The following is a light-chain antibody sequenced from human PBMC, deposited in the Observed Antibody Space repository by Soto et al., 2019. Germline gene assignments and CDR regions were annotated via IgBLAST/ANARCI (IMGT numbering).Light chain of an antibody. CDR3: QQSYSTTLT. CDR2: PXS. Sequence: DVQITQSPSSLSASVRDRVTITSXASQIISRDLKWYQQKPGKPPKLXXDPXSSLQRGGPSRLSGSGSATDFTLTISSLQPEDFANYYCQQSYSTTLTFGQGTKVDIK. V-gene: IGKV1-39*01. J-gene: IGKJ1*01. CDR1: QIISRD.